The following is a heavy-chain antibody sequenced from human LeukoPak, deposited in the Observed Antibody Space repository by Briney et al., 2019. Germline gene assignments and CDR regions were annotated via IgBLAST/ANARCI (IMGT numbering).Heavy chain of an antibody. Sequence: GGSLRLSCAASGFXFRSYDINWVRQAPGEGLEWVSYISSSGTTIYYADSVKGRFTISRDNAKNSLYLQMSSLRAEDTAVYYCAKALATRHMDVWGQGTTVTVSS. CDR1: GFXFRSYD. J-gene: IGHJ6*02. CDR3: AKALATRHMDV. CDR2: ISSSGTTI. V-gene: IGHV3-48*03.